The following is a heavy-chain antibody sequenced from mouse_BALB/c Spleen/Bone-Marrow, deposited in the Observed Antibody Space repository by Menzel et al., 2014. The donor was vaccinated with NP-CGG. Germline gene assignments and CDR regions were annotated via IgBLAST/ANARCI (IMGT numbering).Heavy chain of an antibody. J-gene: IGHJ4*01. CDR3: ARHAEVRRDAMDY. CDR2: ISNGGGST. V-gene: IGHV5-12*02. D-gene: IGHD2-14*01. Sequence: EVKLEESGGGLVQPGGSLKLSCATSGFTFSDYYMYWVRQTPEKRLEWVAYISNGGGSTYYPDTVKGRFTISRDNAKNTLYLQMSRLKSEDTAMYYCARHAEVRRDAMDYWGQGTSVTVSS. CDR1: GFTFSDYY.